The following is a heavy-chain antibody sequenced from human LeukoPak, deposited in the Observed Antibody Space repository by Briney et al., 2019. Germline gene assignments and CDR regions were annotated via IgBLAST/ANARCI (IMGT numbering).Heavy chain of an antibody. CDR1: GYTFTTYD. CDR2: MNPNSGNT. J-gene: IGHJ6*03. Sequence: ASVKVSCKASGYTFTTYDINWVRQATGQGLEWMGWMNPNSGNTVYAQKFQGRVTMTRNTSISTAYMELSSLRSEDTAVYYCARRGGKNYGDYVVYYYYMDVWGKGTTVTVSS. D-gene: IGHD4-17*01. CDR3: ARRGGKNYGDYVVYYYYMDV. V-gene: IGHV1-8*01.